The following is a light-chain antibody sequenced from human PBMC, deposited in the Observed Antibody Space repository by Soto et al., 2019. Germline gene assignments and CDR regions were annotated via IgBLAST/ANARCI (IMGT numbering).Light chain of an antibody. CDR1: QSVSSSY. V-gene: IGKV3-20*01. CDR3: QQYGSSSYS. CDR2: GAS. J-gene: IGKJ2*03. Sequence: EIVLTQSPGTLSLSPGERATLSCRASQSVSSSYLAWYQQKPGQAPRLLIYGASSRATGIPDRFSGSGSGTDFTLTISRLEPEDFAVSYCQQYGSSSYSFGQ.